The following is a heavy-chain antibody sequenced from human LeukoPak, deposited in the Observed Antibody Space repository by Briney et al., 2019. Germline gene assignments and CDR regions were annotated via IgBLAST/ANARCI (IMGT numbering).Heavy chain of an antibody. D-gene: IGHD3-22*01. CDR1: GYSISSGYY. CDR2: IYHSGST. J-gene: IGHJ4*02. V-gene: IGHV4-38-2*02. CDR3: TRPYYYDSSGSPDY. Sequence: TSETLSLTCTVSGYSISSGYYWGWIRPPPGKGLEWIGNIYHSGSTYYNPSLKSRVTISVDTSKNQFSLKLSSVTAADTAVYYCTRPYYYDSSGSPDYWGQGTLVTVSS.